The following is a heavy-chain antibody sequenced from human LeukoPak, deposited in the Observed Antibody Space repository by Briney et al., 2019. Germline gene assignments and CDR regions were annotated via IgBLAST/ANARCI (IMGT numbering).Heavy chain of an antibody. D-gene: IGHD2-15*01. Sequence: PETLSLTRAVYGGSFSCYYWTWIRQPPGKGLEWIGEINHSGSTNYNPSLKSRVTISLETSKNQFSLKLSSVAAADTAVYYCSRVGGEPYCSGGSCYVETFFDYWGRGPLVTVSS. CDR1: GGSFSCYY. CDR3: SRVGGEPYCSGGSCYVETFFDY. CDR2: INHSGST. J-gene: IGHJ4*02. V-gene: IGHV4-34*01.